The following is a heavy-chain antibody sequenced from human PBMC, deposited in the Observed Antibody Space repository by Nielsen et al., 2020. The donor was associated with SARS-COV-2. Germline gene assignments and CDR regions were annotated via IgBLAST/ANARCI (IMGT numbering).Heavy chain of an antibody. V-gene: IGHV1-18*01. J-gene: IGHJ5*02. CDR3: ARDLLGAAYYDILTGYSDWFDP. CDR2: ISAYNGNT. Sequence: WVRQAPGQGLEWMGWISAYNGNTNYAQKLQGRVTMTRDTSISTAYMELSRLRSDDTAVYYCARDLLGAAYYDILTGYSDWFDPWGQGTLVTVSS. D-gene: IGHD3-9*01.